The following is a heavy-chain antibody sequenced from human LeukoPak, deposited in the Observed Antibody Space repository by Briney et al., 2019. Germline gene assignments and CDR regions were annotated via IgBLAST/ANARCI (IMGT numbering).Heavy chain of an antibody. Sequence: ASVKVSCKASGYTFTGYYMHWVRQAPGQGLEWRGWINPNSGGTNYAQKFQGRVTMTRDTSISTAYMELSRLRSDDTAVYYCARDLSSWYQGWFDPWGQGTLVTVSS. V-gene: IGHV1-2*02. CDR2: INPNSGGT. J-gene: IGHJ5*02. D-gene: IGHD6-13*01. CDR1: GYTFTGYY. CDR3: ARDLSSWYQGWFDP.